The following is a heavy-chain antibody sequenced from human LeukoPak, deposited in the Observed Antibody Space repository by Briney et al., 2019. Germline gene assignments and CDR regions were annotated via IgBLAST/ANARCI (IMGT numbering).Heavy chain of an antibody. CDR1: GYTFTSYY. Sequence: GASVKVSCKASGYTFTSYYMHWVRQAPGQGLEWMGIINPSDITTSYAQKFQGRVTMTRDTSTSTVYMELSSLRSEDTAVYCCAREDSGYSGFDYWGQGTLVTVSS. CDR3: AREDSGYSGFDY. CDR2: INPSDITT. V-gene: IGHV1-46*01. D-gene: IGHD1-26*01. J-gene: IGHJ4*02.